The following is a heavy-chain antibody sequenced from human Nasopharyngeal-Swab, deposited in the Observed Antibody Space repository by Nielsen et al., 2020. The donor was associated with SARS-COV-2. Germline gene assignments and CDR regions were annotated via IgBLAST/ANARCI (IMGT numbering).Heavy chain of an antibody. Sequence: GESLKISCAASAFIFSDHYMDWVRQAPGKGLEWVGRTRNKANGYTTDYAASVKGRFTISRDDSKNSLYLQMNSLKTEDTAVYYCASENSGWYLSFWGQGTLVTVSS. CDR1: AFIFSDHY. CDR2: TRNKANGYTT. J-gene: IGHJ4*02. CDR3: ASENSGWYLSF. V-gene: IGHV3-72*01. D-gene: IGHD6-19*01.